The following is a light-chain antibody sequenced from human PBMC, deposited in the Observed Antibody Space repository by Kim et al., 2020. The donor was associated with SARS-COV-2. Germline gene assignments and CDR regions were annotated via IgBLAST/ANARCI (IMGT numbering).Light chain of an antibody. Sequence: SASVGDRVTITCRASQSISSWLAWYQQKPGKAPKLLIYKASSLESGVPSTFSGSGSGTEFTLTISSLQPDDFATYYCQQYNSYSGTFGQGTKLEI. CDR1: QSISSW. V-gene: IGKV1-5*03. CDR3: QQYNSYSGT. CDR2: KAS. J-gene: IGKJ2*01.